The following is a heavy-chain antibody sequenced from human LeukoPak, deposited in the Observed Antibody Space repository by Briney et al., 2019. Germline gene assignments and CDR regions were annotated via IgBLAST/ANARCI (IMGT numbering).Heavy chain of an antibody. CDR2: FIPMVDGT. CDR1: GYTFTSYG. CDR3: ATYNVDYYETSDGMVV. J-gene: IGHJ6*02. D-gene: IGHD3-22*01. V-gene: IGHV1-69*04. Sequence: ASGNLSCKSSGYTFTSYGISWVRQAHGQGLEWVGRFIPMVDGTNHAQKFEGRVTITADKASSTVYMELRSLSAEDTGVYDCATYNVDYYETSDGMVVWGQGSTVGVSS.